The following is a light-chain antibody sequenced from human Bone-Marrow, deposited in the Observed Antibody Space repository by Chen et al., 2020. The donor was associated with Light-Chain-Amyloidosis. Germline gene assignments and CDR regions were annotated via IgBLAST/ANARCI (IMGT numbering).Light chain of an antibody. J-gene: IGLJ3*02. Sequence: NFMLTQPHSVSESPGKTVIISCTRSSGSIATNDVQWYQQRPGSSPTTVIYEDDQRPSGVPDRFSGSIDRSSNSASLTISGLKTEDEAAYYCQSYQGSSQGVFGGGTKLTVL. CDR1: SGSIATND. CDR2: EDD. CDR3: QSYQGSSQGV. V-gene: IGLV6-57*01.